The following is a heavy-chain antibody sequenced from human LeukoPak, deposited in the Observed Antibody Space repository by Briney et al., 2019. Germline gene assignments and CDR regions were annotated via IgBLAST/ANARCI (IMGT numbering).Heavy chain of an antibody. CDR3: AKGPPGSSWDTPLYYFDY. D-gene: IGHD6-13*01. J-gene: IGHJ4*02. CDR1: GFTFSSYA. CDR2: ISGGGGST. Sequence: RGCLILSCAASGFTFSSYAISSVRQTPGKGLELVSAISGGGGSTYYADSVKGRFTISRDNSKNTLYLQMDSLRAEDMAVYYCAKGPPGSSWDTPLYYFDYWGQGTLVTVSS. V-gene: IGHV3-23*01.